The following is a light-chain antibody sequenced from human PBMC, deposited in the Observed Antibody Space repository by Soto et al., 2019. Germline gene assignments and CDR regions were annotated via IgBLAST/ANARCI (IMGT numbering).Light chain of an antibody. CDR1: SSNFGAGSG. J-gene: IGLJ3*02. Sequence: QSVLAQPPSVSGAPGERVTLSCTGSSSNFGAGSGVHWYQQLPGSAPKLLIFGDKYRPSGVPDRFAGSKSGTSASLAITGLQAEDEADYYCQSYDSSLSAWVFGGGTKLTDL. CDR3: QSYDSSLSAWV. V-gene: IGLV1-40*01. CDR2: GDK.